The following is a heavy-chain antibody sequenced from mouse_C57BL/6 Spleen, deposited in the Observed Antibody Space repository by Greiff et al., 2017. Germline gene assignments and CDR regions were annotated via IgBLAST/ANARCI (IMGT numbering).Heavy chain of an antibody. CDR1: GFTFSNYW. D-gene: IGHD1-1*01. CDR2: IRLKSDNYAT. J-gene: IGHJ4*01. Sequence: EVMLVESGGGLVQPGGSMKLSCVASGFTFSNYWMNWVRQSPEKGLEWVAQIRLKSDNYATHYAESVKGRFTISRDDSKSSVYLQMNNLRAEDTGIYYCTGLLRNYAMDYWGQGTSVTVSS. CDR3: TGLLRNYAMDY. V-gene: IGHV6-3*01.